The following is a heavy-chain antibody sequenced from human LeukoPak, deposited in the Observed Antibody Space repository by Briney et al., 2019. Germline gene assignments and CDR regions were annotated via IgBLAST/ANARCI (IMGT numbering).Heavy chain of an antibody. CDR2: INHSGST. Sequence: PSETLSLTCAVYGGSFSGYYWSWIRQPPGKGLEWIGEINHSGSTNYNPSLKSRVTISVDTSKNQFSLKLSPVTAADTAVYYCALIIAAAGTGDYWGQGTLVTVSS. D-gene: IGHD6-13*01. V-gene: IGHV4-34*01. J-gene: IGHJ4*02. CDR1: GGSFSGYY. CDR3: ALIIAAAGTGDY.